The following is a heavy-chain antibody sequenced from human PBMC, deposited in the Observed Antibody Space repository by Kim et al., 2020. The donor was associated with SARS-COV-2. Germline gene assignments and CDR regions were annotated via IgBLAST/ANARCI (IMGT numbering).Heavy chain of an antibody. Sequence: SETLSLTCTVSGGSISSSSYYWGWIRQPPGKGLEWIGSIYYSGSTYYNPSLKSRVTISVDTSKNQFSLKLSSVTAADTAVYYCARDTADILTGYYLDYYGMDVWGQGTTVTVSS. J-gene: IGHJ6*02. D-gene: IGHD3-9*01. CDR1: GGSISSSSYY. CDR2: IYYSGST. CDR3: ARDTADILTGYYLDYYGMDV. V-gene: IGHV4-39*07.